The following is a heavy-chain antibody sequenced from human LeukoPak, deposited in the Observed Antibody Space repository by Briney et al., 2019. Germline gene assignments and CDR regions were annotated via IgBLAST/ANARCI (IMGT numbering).Heavy chain of an antibody. CDR2: IYYSGST. D-gene: IGHD2-15*01. V-gene: IGHV4-39*07. Sequence: SETLSLTCTVSGGSISTSSFYWGWIRQPPGKGLEWIGSIYYSGSTSYNPSLKSRVTISVDTSKNQFSLKLSSVTAADTAVYYCARAICSGGSCYSGPFDPWGQGTLVTVSS. CDR3: ARAICSGGSCYSGPFDP. J-gene: IGHJ5*02. CDR1: GGSISTSSFY.